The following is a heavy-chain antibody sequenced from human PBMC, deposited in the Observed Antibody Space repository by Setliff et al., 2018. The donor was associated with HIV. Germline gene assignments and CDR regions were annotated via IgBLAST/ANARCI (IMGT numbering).Heavy chain of an antibody. D-gene: IGHD6-19*01. CDR2: IIPIFGTA. Sequence: ASVKVSCKASGGAPNIYSISWVRQAPGQGLEWMGGIIPIFGTANYAQKFQGRVTITADESTSTAYMELSSLRSEDTAVYYCARESGYSSGWYLGMDSGSYYNSHAFDIWGQGTMVTVSS. CDR1: GGAPNIYS. J-gene: IGHJ3*02. V-gene: IGHV1-69*13. CDR3: ARESGYSSGWYLGMDSGSYYNSHAFDI.